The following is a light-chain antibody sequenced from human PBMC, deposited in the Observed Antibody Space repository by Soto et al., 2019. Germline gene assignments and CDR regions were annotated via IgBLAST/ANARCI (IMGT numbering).Light chain of an antibody. V-gene: IGLV2-14*01. J-gene: IGLJ1*01. Sequence: QSALTQPASVSGSPGQSIAISCTGTSSDVGGYTYVSWYQQQPGKAPKLMIHEVSNRPSGISDRFSGSKSGNTASLTNSGLQADDEADYYCSSHTRYSTRVFGTGTKLTV. CDR1: SSDVGGYTY. CDR3: SSHTRYSTRV. CDR2: EVS.